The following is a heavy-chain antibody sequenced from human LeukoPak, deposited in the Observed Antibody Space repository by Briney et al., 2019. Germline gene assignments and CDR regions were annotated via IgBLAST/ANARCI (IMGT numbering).Heavy chain of an antibody. J-gene: IGHJ3*02. V-gene: IGHV4-39*01. CDR2: IYYSGST. CDR1: GGSISSSSYY. D-gene: IGHD1-26*01. CDR3: ARAGIVGAPDAFDI. Sequence: SETLSLTCTVSGGSISSSSYYWGWIRQPPGKGLEWIGSIYYSGSTYYNPSLKSRVTISVDTSKNQFSLKLSSVTAADTAVYYCARAGIVGAPDAFDIRGQGTMVTVSS.